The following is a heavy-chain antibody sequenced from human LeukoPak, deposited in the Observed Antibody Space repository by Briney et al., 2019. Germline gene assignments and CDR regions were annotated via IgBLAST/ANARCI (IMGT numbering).Heavy chain of an antibody. J-gene: IGHJ3*02. CDR3: AKSHGRIFGVVTPGAFDI. CDR1: GFTFSSYA. V-gene: IGHV3-23*01. Sequence: GGSPRPSCAASGFTFSSYAMSWVRQAPGKGLEWVSAISGSGGSTYYADSVKGRFTISRDNSKNTLYLQMNSLRAEDTAVYYCAKSHGRIFGVVTPGAFDIWGQGTMVTVSS. D-gene: IGHD3-3*01. CDR2: ISGSGGST.